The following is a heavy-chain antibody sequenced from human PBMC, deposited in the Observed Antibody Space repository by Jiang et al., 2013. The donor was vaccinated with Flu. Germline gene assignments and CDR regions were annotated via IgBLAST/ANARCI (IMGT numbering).Heavy chain of an antibody. V-gene: IGHV4-59*08. D-gene: IGHD6-19*01. CDR3: ARHGMAGHFTASDYYYYYGMDV. Sequence: SGPGLVKPSETLSLTCTVSGGSISSYYWSWIRQPPGKGLEWIGYIYYSGSTNYNPSLKSRVTISVDTSKNQFSLKLSSVTAADTAVYYCARHGMAGHFTASDYYYYYGMDVWGQGTTVTVSS. CDR1: GGSISSYY. CDR2: IYYSGST. J-gene: IGHJ6*02.